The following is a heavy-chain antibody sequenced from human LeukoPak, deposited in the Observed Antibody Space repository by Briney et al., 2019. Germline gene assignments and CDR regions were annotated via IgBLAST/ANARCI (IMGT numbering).Heavy chain of an antibody. CDR3: ASATTYCGADCYPLDAFDI. CDR1: GYTFTGYY. Sequence: ASVKVSCKPSGYTFTGYYMHWVRQAPGHGLEWMGWINPNSGGTNYAQKFLGRITMTRDTSISTAYMELSRLRSDDTAVYYCASATTYCGADCYPLDAFDIWGQGTMVTVSS. V-gene: IGHV1-2*02. D-gene: IGHD2-21*02. J-gene: IGHJ3*02. CDR2: INPNSGGT.